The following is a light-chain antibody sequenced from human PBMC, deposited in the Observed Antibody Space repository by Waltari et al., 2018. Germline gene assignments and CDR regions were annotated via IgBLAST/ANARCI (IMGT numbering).Light chain of an antibody. J-gene: IGLJ2*01. CDR1: ISNIGAGYD. CDR3: QSYDSSLSGSRV. CDR2: GNS. V-gene: IGLV1-40*01. Sequence: QSVLTQPPSVSGAPGQRVTISCTGSISNIGAGYDVHWYQQLPGTAPKLLIYGNSHRPSGVPDRFSGAKSGASASLAITGLQAEDEADYYCQSYDSSLSGSRVFGGGTKLTVL.